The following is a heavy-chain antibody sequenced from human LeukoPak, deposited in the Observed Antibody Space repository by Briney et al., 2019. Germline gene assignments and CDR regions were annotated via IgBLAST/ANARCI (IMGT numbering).Heavy chain of an antibody. CDR1: GYTLSSYW. CDR2: IYHSGST. J-gene: IGHJ3*02. V-gene: IGHV4-4*02. Sequence: GSLRLSCAGSGYTLSSYWMSWVRQAPGKGLEWIGEIYHSGSTNYNPSLKSRVTISVDTSKNQFSLKLSSVTAADTAVYYCARALVGAYDAFDIWGQGTMVTVSS. D-gene: IGHD1-26*01. CDR3: ARALVGAYDAFDI.